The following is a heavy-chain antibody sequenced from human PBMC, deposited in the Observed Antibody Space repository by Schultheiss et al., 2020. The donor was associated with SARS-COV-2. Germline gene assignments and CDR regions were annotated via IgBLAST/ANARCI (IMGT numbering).Heavy chain of an antibody. CDR3: ARGRVAGRYYYGMDV. CDR1: EFTFSSYD. CDR2: IGTAGDT. J-gene: IGHJ6*02. D-gene: IGHD6-19*01. V-gene: IGHV3-13*04. Sequence: GGSLRLSCAASEFTFSSYDMHWVRQATGKGLEWVSAIGTAGDTYYQGSVKGRFTISRDNAKNSLYLQMNSLRAEDTAVYYCARGRVAGRYYYGMDVWGQGTTVTVSS.